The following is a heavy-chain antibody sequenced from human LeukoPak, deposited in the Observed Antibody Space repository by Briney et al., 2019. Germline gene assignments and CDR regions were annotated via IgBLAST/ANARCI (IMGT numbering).Heavy chain of an antibody. CDR3: AKDTIKWGSYRYFDY. Sequence: GGSLRLSCAASGFTFSSDAMSWVRQAPGKGLEWVSAISGSGGSTYYADSVKGRFTISRDNSKNTLYLQMNSLRAEDTAVYYCAKDTIKWGSYRYFDYWGQGTLVTVSS. CDR1: GFTFSSDA. CDR2: ISGSGGST. J-gene: IGHJ4*02. D-gene: IGHD3-16*02. V-gene: IGHV3-23*01.